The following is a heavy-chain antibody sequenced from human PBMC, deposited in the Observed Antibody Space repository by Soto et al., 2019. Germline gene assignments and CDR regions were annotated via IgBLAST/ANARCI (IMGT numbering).Heavy chain of an antibody. D-gene: IGHD4-17*01. Sequence: QVQLQESGPGLVKPSETLSLTCILSGGSLSNYYWSWVRQTPGKGLEWIGYIYYSGRTTYKHNPSHERRVTISGDTSKNQSSLRRRSVTAADTAIYYCARFPDYGAYVAPWGQGTLVTVSS. J-gene: IGHJ5*02. CDR1: GGSLSNYY. V-gene: IGHV4-59*08. CDR2: IYYSGRT. CDR3: ARFPDYGAYVAP.